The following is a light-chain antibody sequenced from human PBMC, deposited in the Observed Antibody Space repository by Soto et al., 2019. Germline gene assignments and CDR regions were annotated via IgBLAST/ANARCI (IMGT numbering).Light chain of an antibody. CDR2: VAS. CDR3: PQYNFCPLT. J-gene: IGKJ4*01. CDR1: QSVSSN. V-gene: IGKV3-15*01. Sequence: EIVMTQSPATPSVSPGERATLSCRASQSVSSNLAWYQQKPGQTPKLLSYVASTRATGIPARFSGSGSGTEFPRAISSLQSEDLGVYYCPQYNFCPLTFGGGTKVEFK.